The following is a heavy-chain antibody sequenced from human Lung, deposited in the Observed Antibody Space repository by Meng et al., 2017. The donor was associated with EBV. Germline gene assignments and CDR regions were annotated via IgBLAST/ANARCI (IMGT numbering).Heavy chain of an antibody. CDR1: GRSNSSKNW. Sequence: GPVLVKPSSYLLLTSDVSGRSNSSKNWWSWVRQPPGKRLEWIWEVYHNVNANYNPSLTSRVTISVDKSKNQFSLKLSFVAAADTAIYYCARELDAVGVTAYDLWGQGTLVTVSS. V-gene: IGHV4-4*02. J-gene: IGHJ4*02. CDR2: VYHNVNA. CDR3: ARELDAVGVTAYDL. D-gene: IGHD2-21*02.